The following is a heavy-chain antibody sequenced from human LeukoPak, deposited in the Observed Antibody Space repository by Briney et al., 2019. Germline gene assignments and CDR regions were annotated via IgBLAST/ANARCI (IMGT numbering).Heavy chain of an antibody. Sequence: ASVKVSCRTSGYDFSTYGITWVRQAPGQGLEYMGWIRPSNGNRNYAQKVQDRVTLTTDTSTSTVYMELRSLRSDDTAVYYCARAFSASKSCDYWGQGTLVTVSS. CDR1: GYDFSTYG. D-gene: IGHD6-19*01. CDR3: ARAFSASKSCDY. V-gene: IGHV1-18*01. CDR2: IRPSNGNR. J-gene: IGHJ4*02.